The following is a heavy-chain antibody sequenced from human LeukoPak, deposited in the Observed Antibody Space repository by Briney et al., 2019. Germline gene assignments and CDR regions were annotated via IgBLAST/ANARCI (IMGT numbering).Heavy chain of an antibody. D-gene: IGHD2-15*01. V-gene: IGHV3-21*01. CDR2: ISTSSSYI. J-gene: IGHJ4*02. CDR3: ARDTCSGESCYAFEY. CDR1: GFTFSSYA. Sequence: SPGGSLRLSCAASGFTFSSYAMSWVRQAPGKGLEWVSSISTSSSYIYYADSVKGRFTISRDNAKNSLYLQMNSLRAEDTAVYYCARDTCSGESCYAFEYWGQGTLVTVSS.